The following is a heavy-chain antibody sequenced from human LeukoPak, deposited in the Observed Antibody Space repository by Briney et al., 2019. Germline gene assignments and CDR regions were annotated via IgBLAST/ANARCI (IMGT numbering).Heavy chain of an antibody. V-gene: IGHV4-4*02. CDR2: IYHSGST. J-gene: IGHJ5*02. CDR3: ARVTDSSGWYNITWFDP. Sequence: PSGTLSLTRAVSGGPISSSNWWSWVRQPPGKGLEWIGEIYHSGSTNYNPSLKSRVTISVDKSKNQFSLKLSSVTAADTAVYYCARVTDSSGWYNITWFDPWGQGTLVTVSS. CDR1: GGPISSSNW. D-gene: IGHD6-19*01.